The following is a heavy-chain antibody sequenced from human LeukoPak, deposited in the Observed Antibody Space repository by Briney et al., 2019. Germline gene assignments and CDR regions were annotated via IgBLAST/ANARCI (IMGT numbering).Heavy chain of an antibody. Sequence: ASVKVSCKASGYTFTGYYMHWVRQAPGQGLEWMGWINPNSGGTNYAQKLQGRVTMTTDTSTSTAYMELRSLRSDDTAVYYCARADTKQGLARWGDAFDIWGQGTMVTVSS. D-gene: IGHD6-19*01. CDR2: INPNSGGT. CDR1: GYTFTGYY. J-gene: IGHJ3*02. CDR3: ARADTKQGLARWGDAFDI. V-gene: IGHV1-2*02.